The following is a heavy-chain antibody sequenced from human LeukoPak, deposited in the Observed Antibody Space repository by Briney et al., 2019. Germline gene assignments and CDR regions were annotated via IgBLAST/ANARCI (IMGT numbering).Heavy chain of an antibody. D-gene: IGHD2-15*01. Sequence: SETLSLTRTVSGGSLSNYYWSWVRQPPEKGLEWSGYIYYSGSTNYNPSLKSRVTTSVDTSKNQFSLKLRSVTAAHTALYYLAGLSRYCNDGSCLYDAFEIWGQGTMVIVSS. V-gene: IGHV4-59*12. CDR2: IYYSGST. J-gene: IGHJ3*02. CDR1: GGSLSNYY. CDR3: AGLSRYCNDGSCLYDAFEI.